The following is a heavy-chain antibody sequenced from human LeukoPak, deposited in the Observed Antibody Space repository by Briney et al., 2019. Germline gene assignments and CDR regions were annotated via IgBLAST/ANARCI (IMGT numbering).Heavy chain of an antibody. CDR3: ARERPGDYYFDY. Sequence: PSETLSLTCTVSGGSINSYYWSWIRQPPGKGLEWIGYIYYSGSTNYNPSLKSRVTISVDTSKNQFSLKLSSVTAADTAVYYCARERPGDYYFDYWGQGTLVTVSS. D-gene: IGHD1-14*01. CDR2: IYYSGST. V-gene: IGHV4-59*01. J-gene: IGHJ4*02. CDR1: GGSINSYY.